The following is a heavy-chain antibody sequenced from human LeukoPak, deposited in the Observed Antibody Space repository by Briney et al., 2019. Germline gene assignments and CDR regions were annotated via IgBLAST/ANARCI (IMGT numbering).Heavy chain of an antibody. Sequence: ASVKVSCKASGYTFTGYYMHWVRQAPGQGLEWMGLINPNSGGTNYAQKFQGRVTMTRDTSISTAYMELSRLRSDDTAVYYCARMVRGPHASRNNWFDPWGQGTLVTVSS. J-gene: IGHJ5*02. CDR1: GYTFTGYY. CDR3: ARMVRGPHASRNNWFDP. V-gene: IGHV1-2*02. D-gene: IGHD3-10*01. CDR2: INPNSGGT.